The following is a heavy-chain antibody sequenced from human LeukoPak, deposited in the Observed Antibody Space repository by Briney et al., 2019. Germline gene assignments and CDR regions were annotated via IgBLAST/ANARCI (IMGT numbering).Heavy chain of an antibody. V-gene: IGHV3-23*01. Sequence: GGSLRLSCAASGFTLSSYAMSWVRQAPGKGLEGVSGISGSGGSTYYADSVKGRFTISRDNSKNTLYLQMNSLRAEDTAVYYCAKESGYSYGGLFDYWGQGTLVTVSS. D-gene: IGHD5-18*01. CDR1: GFTLSSYA. CDR3: AKESGYSYGGLFDY. CDR2: ISGSGGST. J-gene: IGHJ4*02.